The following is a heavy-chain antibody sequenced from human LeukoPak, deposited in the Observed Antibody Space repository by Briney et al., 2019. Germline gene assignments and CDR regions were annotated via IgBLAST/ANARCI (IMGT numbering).Heavy chain of an antibody. Sequence: PSETLSLTCTVSDYSISSGYYWGWIRQPPGKGLEWIGSIHHSGSTCYNPSLKSRVTISVDTSKNQFSLKLSSVTAADTAVYYCARHGVGAPRGAFDIWGQGTMVTVSS. CDR1: DYSISSGYY. J-gene: IGHJ3*02. CDR2: IHHSGST. CDR3: ARHGVGAPRGAFDI. V-gene: IGHV4-38-2*02. D-gene: IGHD1-26*01.